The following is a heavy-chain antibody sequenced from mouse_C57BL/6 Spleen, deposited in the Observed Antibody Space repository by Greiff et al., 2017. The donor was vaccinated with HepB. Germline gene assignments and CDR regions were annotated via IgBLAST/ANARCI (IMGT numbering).Heavy chain of an antibody. CDR2: IDPETGGT. CDR1: GYTFTDYE. Sequence: QVQLKESGAELVRPGASVTLSCKASGYTFTDYEMHWVKQTPVHGLEWIGAIDPETGGTAYNQKFKGKAILTADKSSSTAYMELRSLTSEDSAVYYCTRCGSYAMDYWGQGTSVTVSS. J-gene: IGHJ4*01. D-gene: IGHD1-1*01. CDR3: TRCGSYAMDY. V-gene: IGHV1-15*01.